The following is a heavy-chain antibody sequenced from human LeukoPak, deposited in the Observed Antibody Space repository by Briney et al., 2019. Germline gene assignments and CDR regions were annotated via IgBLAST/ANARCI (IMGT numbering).Heavy chain of an antibody. Sequence: GGSLRLSCAASGFTFSSYDMHWVRQATGKGLEWVSAIGTAGDTYYPGSVKGRFTISRENAKNSLYLQMNSLRAGDTAVYYCARAEMATLALDYWGQGTLVTVSS. CDR1: GFTFSSYD. V-gene: IGHV3-13*01. J-gene: IGHJ4*02. CDR3: ARAEMATLALDY. D-gene: IGHD5-24*01. CDR2: IGTAGDT.